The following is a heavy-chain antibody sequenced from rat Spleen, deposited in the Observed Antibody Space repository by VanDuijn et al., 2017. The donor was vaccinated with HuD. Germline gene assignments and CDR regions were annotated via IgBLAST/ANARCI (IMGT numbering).Heavy chain of an antibody. V-gene: IGHV5-7*01. D-gene: IGHD1-11*01. CDR3: TRWTEGIEGDA. CDR1: GFTFSDYY. Sequence: EVQLVESGGGLGQPGRSLKLSCAASGFTFSDYYMAWVRQAPKKGLEWVATILYDDTNTYYRDSVKGRFTISRDNAKSTLYLQMNSLRSEDTATYYCTRWTEGIEGDAWGQGASVTVSS. J-gene: IGHJ4*01. CDR2: ILYDDTNT.